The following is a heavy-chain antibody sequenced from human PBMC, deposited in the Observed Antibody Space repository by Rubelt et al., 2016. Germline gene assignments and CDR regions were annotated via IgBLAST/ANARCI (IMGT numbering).Heavy chain of an antibody. J-gene: IGHJ6*02. CDR1: GGSISSSSYY. CDR3: ARHVVVVVVAAIGSQMDV. D-gene: IGHD2-15*01. Sequence: QLQLQESGPGLVKPSETLSLTCTVSGGSISSSSYYWGWIRQPPGKGLEWIGSIYYSGSTYYNPSLESRVPISVDTSKNQFSLNLGSVTAADTAVYYCARHVVVVVVAAIGSQMDVGGQGTTVTVSS. V-gene: IGHV4-39*01. CDR2: IYYSGST.